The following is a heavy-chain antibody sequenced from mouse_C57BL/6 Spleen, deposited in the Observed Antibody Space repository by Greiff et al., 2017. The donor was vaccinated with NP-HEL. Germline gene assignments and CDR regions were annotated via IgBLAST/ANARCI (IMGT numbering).Heavy chain of an antibody. J-gene: IGHJ3*01. Sequence: EVQLQESGAELVRPGASVKLSCTASGFNIKDDYMHWVKQRPEQGLEWIGWIDPENGDTEYASKFQGKATITADTSSNTAYLQLSSLTSEDTAVYYCTTQYGSSYTWFAYWGQGTLVTVSA. CDR1: GFNIKDDY. D-gene: IGHD1-1*01. V-gene: IGHV14-4*01. CDR3: TTQYGSSYTWFAY. CDR2: IDPENGDT.